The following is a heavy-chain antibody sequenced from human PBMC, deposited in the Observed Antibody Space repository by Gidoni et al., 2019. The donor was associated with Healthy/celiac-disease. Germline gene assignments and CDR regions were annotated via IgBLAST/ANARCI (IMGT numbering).Heavy chain of an antibody. V-gene: IGHV4-34*01. Sequence: QVQLQQGGAGLLKSSETLSLTCAAHGGSLRGYYWSWIRQAPGKGLEWIGEINHRGSTNYNPSLKSRVTISVDTSKNQFSLKLSSVTAADTAVYYCAHYRGWFDPWGQGTLVTVSS. CDR3: AHYRGWFDP. D-gene: IGHD1-26*01. CDR1: GGSLRGYY. CDR2: INHRGST. J-gene: IGHJ5*02.